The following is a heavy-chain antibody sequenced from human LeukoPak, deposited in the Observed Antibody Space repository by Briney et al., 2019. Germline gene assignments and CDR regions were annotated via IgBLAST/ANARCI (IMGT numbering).Heavy chain of an antibody. J-gene: IGHJ4*02. Sequence: GGSLRLSCAASGFTFSSYAMHWVRQAPGKGLEWVAVISYEGSNKYYADSVKGRFTISRDNSKNTLYLQMNSLRAADTAVYYCARGLWYGEPRFDYWGQGTLVTVSS. V-gene: IGHV3-30-3*01. D-gene: IGHD3-10*01. CDR1: GFTFSSYA. CDR2: ISYEGSNK. CDR3: ARGLWYGEPRFDY.